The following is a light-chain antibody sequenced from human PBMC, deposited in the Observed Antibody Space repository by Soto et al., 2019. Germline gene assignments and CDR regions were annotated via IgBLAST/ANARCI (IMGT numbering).Light chain of an antibody. Sequence: EIVLTQSPGTLSLSPGERATLSCRASQSVSSNNLAWYQQRPGQAPRVVIYGASTRATGIPERFSGSGYGTDFTLIISRLEPEDFAVYYCQQYGRSPFTFGPGTKVDIK. J-gene: IGKJ3*01. CDR2: GAS. CDR3: QQYGRSPFT. CDR1: QSVSSNN. V-gene: IGKV3-20*01.